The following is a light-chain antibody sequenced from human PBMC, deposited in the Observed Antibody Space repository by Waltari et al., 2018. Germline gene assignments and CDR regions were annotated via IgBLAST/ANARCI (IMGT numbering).Light chain of an antibody. Sequence: QSALTQPAPVSGSPGQSITISCTGTRSDFGGYNSVPWYQAHPGQAPKVIIYDVSNRPSGVSHRFSGSKSGNTAALTISGLQAEDEADYYCSSQSSNDVVLVGGGTKLTVL. CDR1: RSDFGGYNS. CDR3: SSQSSNDVVL. V-gene: IGLV2-14*03. CDR2: DVS. J-gene: IGLJ2*01.